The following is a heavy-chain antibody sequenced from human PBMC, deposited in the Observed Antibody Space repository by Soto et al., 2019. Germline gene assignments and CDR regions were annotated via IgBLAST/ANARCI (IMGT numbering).Heavy chain of an antibody. V-gene: IGHV4-30-4*01. Sequence: PSETLSLTCTVSGGSISSGDYYWSWIRQPPGKGLEWIGYIYYSGSTYYNPSLKSRVTISVDTSKNQFSLKLSSVTAADTAVYYCARVPSLDTAMVNTSVDWFDPWGQGTLVTVSS. CDR1: GGSISSGDYY. J-gene: IGHJ5*02. CDR3: ARVPSLDTAMVNTSVDWFDP. D-gene: IGHD5-18*01. CDR2: IYYSGST.